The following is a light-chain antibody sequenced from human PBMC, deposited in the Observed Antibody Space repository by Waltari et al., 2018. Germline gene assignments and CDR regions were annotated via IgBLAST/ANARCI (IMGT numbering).Light chain of an antibody. J-gene: IGLJ3*02. V-gene: IGLV1-47*01. CDR1: TSNIGSRF. CDR3: ATWDDSLSGPV. CDR2: QND. Sequence: QSVLTQAPSESGTPGQTVNISCSGRTSNIGSRFGFWYKQVGGVAPKHLIDQNDRRPPGVPARFSGSKSGSSASLAITGLRSEDEADYYCATWDDSLSGPVFGGGTKLTVL.